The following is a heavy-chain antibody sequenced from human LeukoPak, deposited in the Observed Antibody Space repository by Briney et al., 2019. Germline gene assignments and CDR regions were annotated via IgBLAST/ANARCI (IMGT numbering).Heavy chain of an antibody. J-gene: IGHJ5*01. CDR2: IYPGDSDT. V-gene: IGHV5-51*01. CDR1: GHSFTSYW. CDR3: ASGSGYGANWFDS. D-gene: IGHD5-12*01. Sequence: GECLKISCKDSGHSFTSYWIGWVRQMPGIGLEWMGIIYPGDSDTRYSPSIQGQVTISADKSISTAYLQWSSLKASDTAVYYCASGSGYGANWFDSWGQGTLVTVSS.